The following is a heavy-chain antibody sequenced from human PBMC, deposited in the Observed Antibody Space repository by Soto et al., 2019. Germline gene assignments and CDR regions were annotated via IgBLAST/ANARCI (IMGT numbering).Heavy chain of an antibody. V-gene: IGHV3-30-3*01. CDR2: ISFDGSNK. Sequence: QVQLVESGGGVVQPGRSLRLSCAASGFTFSSYAMHWVRQAPGKGLEWVAVISFDGSNKYYADSVRGRFTMSRDNTKNTLYLQMNSLRAEDTAVYYCARGTGDFDYWGQGPLVTASS. J-gene: IGHJ4*02. CDR1: GFTFSSYA. CDR3: ARGTGDFDY. D-gene: IGHD7-27*01.